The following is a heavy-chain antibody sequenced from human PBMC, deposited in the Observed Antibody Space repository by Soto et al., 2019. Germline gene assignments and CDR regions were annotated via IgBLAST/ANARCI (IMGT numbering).Heavy chain of an antibody. Sequence: QVQLQESGPGLVKPSQTLSLTCTVSGGSISSGDYYWSWIRQPPGKGLEWIGYIYYSGSTYYNPSRKSRVTISVDTSKNQFSLKLSSVTAADTAVYYCARVRHYDSSGGFVIEHFDYWGQGTLVTVSS. J-gene: IGHJ4*02. CDR3: ARVRHYDSSGGFVIEHFDY. CDR2: IYYSGST. CDR1: GGSISSGDYY. D-gene: IGHD3-22*01. V-gene: IGHV4-30-4*01.